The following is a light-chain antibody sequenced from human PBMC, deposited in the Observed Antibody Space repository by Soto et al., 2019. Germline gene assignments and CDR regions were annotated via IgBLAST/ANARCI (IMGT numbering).Light chain of an antibody. V-gene: IGLV2-14*01. CDR3: YSWTGSHTRI. J-gene: IGLJ2*01. CDR1: SSDVGGYNY. Sequence: QSALTQPASVSGSPGQSITISCTGTSSDVGGYNYVSWYQQHPGKAPKLMIYEVSNRPSGVSYRFSGSKSDNTASLTISGLQTEDEADYYCYSWTGSHTRIFGGGTKLTVL. CDR2: EVS.